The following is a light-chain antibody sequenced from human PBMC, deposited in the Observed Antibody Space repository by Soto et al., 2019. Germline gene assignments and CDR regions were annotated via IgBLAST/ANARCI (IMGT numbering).Light chain of an antibody. V-gene: IGKV3-15*01. Sequence: EIVMTQSPATLSVSPGERATLSCRASQSISSNLAWYQQKPGQAPGLLIYGASTRATGIPARFSGSGSGTEFTLTISSLQSEDFAVYYCQQCNNWPVTFGRGTKVEIK. CDR2: GAS. J-gene: IGKJ1*01. CDR3: QQCNNWPVT. CDR1: QSISSN.